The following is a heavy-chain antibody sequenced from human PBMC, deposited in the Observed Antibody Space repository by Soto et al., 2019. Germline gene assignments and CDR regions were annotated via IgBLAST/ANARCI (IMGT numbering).Heavy chain of an antibody. CDR3: TTDVDIVATIDPYNLDY. CDR1: GFTFSNAW. D-gene: IGHD5-12*01. J-gene: IGHJ4*02. Sequence: GGPLRLSCAASGFTFSNAWMSWVRQAPGKGLEWVGRIKSKTDGGTTDYAAPVKGRFTISRDDSKNTLYLQMNSLKTEDTAVYYCTTDVDIVATIDPYNLDYWGQGTLVTVST. V-gene: IGHV3-15*01. CDR2: IKSKTDGGTT.